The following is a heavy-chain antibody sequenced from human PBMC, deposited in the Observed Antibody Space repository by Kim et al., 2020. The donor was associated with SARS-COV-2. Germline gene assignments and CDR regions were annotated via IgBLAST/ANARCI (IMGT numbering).Heavy chain of an antibody. J-gene: IGHJ3*02. V-gene: IGHV3-13*01. CDR1: GFTFSSYD. CDR2: IGTAGDT. CDR3: ARAGGYCSSTSCPLSDAFDI. D-gene: IGHD2-2*01. Sequence: GGSLRLSCAASGFTFSSYDMHWVRQATGKGLEWVSAIGTAGDTYYPGSVKGRFTISRENAKNSLYLQMNSLRAGDTAVYYCARAGGYCSSTSCPLSDAFDIWGQGTMVTVSS.